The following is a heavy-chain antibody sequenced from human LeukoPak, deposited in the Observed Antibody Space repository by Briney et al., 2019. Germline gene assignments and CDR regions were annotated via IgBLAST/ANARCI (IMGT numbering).Heavy chain of an antibody. CDR3: AAGRDIVVVPAAMRVPVSWFDP. V-gene: IGHV1-58*01. CDR1: GFTFTSSA. J-gene: IGHJ5*02. CDR2: IVVGSGNT. D-gene: IGHD2-2*01. Sequence: SVKVSCKASGFTFTSSAVQWVRQARGQRLEWIGWIVVGSGNTNYAQKFQERVTITRDMSTSTAYMEMSRLRSEDTAVYYCAAGRDIVVVPAAMRVPVSWFDPWGQGTLVTVSS.